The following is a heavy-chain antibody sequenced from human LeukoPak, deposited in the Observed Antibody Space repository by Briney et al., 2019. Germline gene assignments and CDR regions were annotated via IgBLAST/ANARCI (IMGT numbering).Heavy chain of an antibody. CDR3: ARTQEYYYDSSGYTAGFAAFDI. V-gene: IGHV3-30*04. CDR2: ISYDGSNK. D-gene: IGHD3-22*01. J-gene: IGHJ3*02. Sequence: GGSLRLSCAASGFTFSSYAMHWVRQAPGKGLEWVAVISYDGSNKYYADSVKGRFTISRDNSKNTLYLQMNSLRAEDTAVYYCARTQEYYYDSSGYTAGFAAFDIWGQGTMVTVSS. CDR1: GFTFSSYA.